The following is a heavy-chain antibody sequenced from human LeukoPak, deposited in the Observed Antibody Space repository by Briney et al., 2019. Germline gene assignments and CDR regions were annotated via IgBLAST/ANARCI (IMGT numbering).Heavy chain of an antibody. D-gene: IGHD5-24*01. J-gene: IGHJ4*02. CDR1: GGSFSGHY. CDR3: ARGGDAHKGGNY. Sequence: SETLSLTCAVYGGSFSGHYWSWTRQPPGKGLEWIGEIHPSGSTSYNPSLKSRVTISVDTSKNQLSLKLGSVTAADTAVYFCARGGDAHKGGNYWGQGTLVTVSS. V-gene: IGHV4-34*01. CDR2: IHPSGST.